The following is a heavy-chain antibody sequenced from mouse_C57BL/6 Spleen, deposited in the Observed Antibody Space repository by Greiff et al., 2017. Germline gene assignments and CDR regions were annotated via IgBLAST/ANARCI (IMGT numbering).Heavy chain of an antibody. Sequence: EVNVVESGGGLVQPKGSLKLSCAASGFSFNTYAMNWVRQAPGKGLEWVARIRSKSNNYATYYADSVKDRFTISRDDSESMLYLQMNNLKTEDTAMYYCVRHGRESFLDYWGQGTSVTVSS. J-gene: IGHJ4*01. CDR1: GFSFNTYA. CDR3: VRHGRESFLDY. V-gene: IGHV10-1*01. CDR2: IRSKSNNYAT.